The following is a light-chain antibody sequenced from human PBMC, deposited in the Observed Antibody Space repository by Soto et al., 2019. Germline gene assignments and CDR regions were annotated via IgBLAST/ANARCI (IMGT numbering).Light chain of an antibody. Sequence: IVLTQSPGTLSLSPGERATLSCRASQSVTTQLAWYQQKPGQAPRLIIHGASSRATGVPDRITGSGSGTDFTLSISRLEPEDFAVYYCQQYDSSPRTFGQGTKA. CDR1: QSVTTQ. CDR2: GAS. CDR3: QQYDSSPRT. J-gene: IGKJ1*01. V-gene: IGKV3-20*01.